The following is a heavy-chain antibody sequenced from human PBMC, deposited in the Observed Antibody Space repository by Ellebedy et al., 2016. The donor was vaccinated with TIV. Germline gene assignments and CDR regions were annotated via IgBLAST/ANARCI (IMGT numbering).Heavy chain of an antibody. CDR2: IIPVLETP. Sequence: AASVKVSCKASGCSFSSYVISWVRQAPGQGLEWMGGIIPVLETPNYAQKFQGRLPVSADKSTNKAYTELSSLTSEDTAVYYCAADLASVGQWGQGTLVIVSS. D-gene: IGHD1-26*01. CDR1: GCSFSSYV. V-gene: IGHV1-69*10. J-gene: IGHJ1*01. CDR3: AADLASVGQ.